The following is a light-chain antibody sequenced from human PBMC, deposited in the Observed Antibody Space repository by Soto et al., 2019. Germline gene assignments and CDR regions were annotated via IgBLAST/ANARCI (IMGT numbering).Light chain of an antibody. V-gene: IGKV3-20*01. CDR3: QQYSNLIT. J-gene: IGKJ5*01. Sequence: EIVLTQSPGTLSLSPGDRATLSCRASQRVVSNYLVWYQQKPGQAPRLLIYGASSRATGIPDRFSGSGSGTDFTLTISRLEPEDFATYYCQQYSNLITFGQGTRLEIK. CDR2: GAS. CDR1: QRVVSNY.